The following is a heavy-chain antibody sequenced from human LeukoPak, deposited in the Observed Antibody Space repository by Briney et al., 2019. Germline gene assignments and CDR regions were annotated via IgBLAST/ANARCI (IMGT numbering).Heavy chain of an antibody. CDR2: ISGSGGST. CDR1: GFTFSSYA. D-gene: IGHD6-13*01. V-gene: IGHV3-23*01. J-gene: IGHJ4*02. Sequence: GGSLRLSCAASGFTFSSYAMSWVRQAPWKGLEGVSTISGSGGSTYYADSVKGRFPISRDNSKNTLFLQMNSLRAEDTAVYYCAKRLVYSSSWYYFDYWGQGTLVTVSS. CDR3: AKRLVYSSSWYYFDY.